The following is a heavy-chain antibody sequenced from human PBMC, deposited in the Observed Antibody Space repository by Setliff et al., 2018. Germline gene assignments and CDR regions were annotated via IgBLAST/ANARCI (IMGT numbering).Heavy chain of an antibody. CDR3: ARHGTTYDSSGYYYPAEYFQH. J-gene: IGHJ1*01. Sequence: KASETLSLTCTVSGGSISSYYWSWIRQPPGKGLEWIGYIYYSGSTNYNPSLKSRVTISVDTSKNQFSLKLSSVTAADTAVYYCARHGTTYDSSGYYYPAEYFQHWGQGTLVTVSS. D-gene: IGHD3-22*01. V-gene: IGHV4-59*08. CDR1: GGSISSYY. CDR2: IYYSGST.